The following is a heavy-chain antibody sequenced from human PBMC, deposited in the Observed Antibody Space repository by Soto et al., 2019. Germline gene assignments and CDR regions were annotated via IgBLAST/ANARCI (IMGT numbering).Heavy chain of an antibody. CDR1: GFTFSNYS. Sequence: EVQLVESGGGLLKPGGSQRLSCAASGFTFSNYSMNWVRQAPGKGLEWVSYISSSSSTIYYADSVKGRFTISRDNAKNSLYLQMNSLRAEDTAVYYCARDKGRSPLDYWGQGTLVTVSS. J-gene: IGHJ4*02. V-gene: IGHV3-48*01. CDR3: ARDKGRSPLDY. D-gene: IGHD2-15*01. CDR2: ISSSSSTI.